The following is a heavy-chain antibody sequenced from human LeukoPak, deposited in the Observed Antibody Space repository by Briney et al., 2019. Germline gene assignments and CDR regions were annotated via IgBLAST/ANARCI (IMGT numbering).Heavy chain of an antibody. D-gene: IGHD3-9*01. CDR1: GGFFSGYY. CDR2: INHSGST. Sequence: PSETLSLTCAVYGGFFSGYYWSWIRQPPGKGLEWIGEINHSGSTNYNPSLKSRVTISVDTSKNQFSLKLSSVTAADTAVYYCARGTHVLRSFDWSARVTEYFQHWGQGTLVTVSS. CDR3: ARGTHVLRSFDWSARVTEYFQH. J-gene: IGHJ1*01. V-gene: IGHV4-34*01.